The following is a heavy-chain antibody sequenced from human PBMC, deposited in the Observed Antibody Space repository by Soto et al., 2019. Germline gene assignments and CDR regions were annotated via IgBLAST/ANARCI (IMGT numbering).Heavy chain of an antibody. CDR1: GDTISHYY. J-gene: IGHJ4*02. V-gene: IGHV4-59*01. Sequence: PSETLSLTCSVSGDTISHYYWSWIRQPPGRGLEWIAYIFHTGSANYSPSLKSRLTLSIDTSKNQISLDLTSVTTADTAVYYCARADTPKTSFDYWGQGVLVTVSS. CDR2: IFHTGSA. CDR3: ARADTPKTSFDY.